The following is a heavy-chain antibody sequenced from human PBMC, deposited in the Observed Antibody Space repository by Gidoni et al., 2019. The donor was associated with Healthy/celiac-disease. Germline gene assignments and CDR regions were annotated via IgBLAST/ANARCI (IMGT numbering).Heavy chain of an antibody. CDR3: ARHVVGCSSTSCYYPWFDP. CDR2: IDPSDSKT. CDR1: GSSFTSYW. J-gene: IGHJ5*02. V-gene: IGHV5-10-1*03. D-gene: IGHD2-2*01. Sequence: EVQLVPSGAEVKKPGESLRLSCKGSGSSFTSYWISWGRQMPGKGLEWRGRIDPSDSKTNYSPSFQGHVTISADRSISTAYLQWSSLKASDTAMYYCARHVVGCSSTSCYYPWFDPWGQGTLVTVSS.